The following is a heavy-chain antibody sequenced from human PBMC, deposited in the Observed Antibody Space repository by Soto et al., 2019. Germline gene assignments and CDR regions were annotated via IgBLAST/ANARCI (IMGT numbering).Heavy chain of an antibody. CDR1: GGTFSSYT. J-gene: IGHJ4*02. D-gene: IGHD3-10*01. Sequence: QVQLVQSGAEVKKPGSSVKVSCKASGGTFSSYTISWVRQAPGQGLEWMGRIIPILGIANYAQKFQGRVTITADKSTSTAYMELSSLRSEDTAVYYCAGAYGSGSYYRDYWGQGTLVTVSP. CDR3: AGAYGSGSYYRDY. V-gene: IGHV1-69*02. CDR2: IIPILGIA.